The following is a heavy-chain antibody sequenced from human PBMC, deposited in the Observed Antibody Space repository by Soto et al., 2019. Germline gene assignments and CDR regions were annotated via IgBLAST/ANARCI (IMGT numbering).Heavy chain of an antibody. Sequence: QVQLVQSGVEVKKPGASVKVSCKASGYTFISHGISWVRQAPGQGLEGMGWISGKNGNTNYAQKLQGRVTLTTDTSTRTAYMELRSMRSDDTPVYYCARVSSSIVVVPDYGMDVWGQGTTVTVSS. CDR2: ISGKNGNT. CDR1: GYTFISHG. D-gene: IGHD2-15*01. V-gene: IGHV1-18*04. CDR3: ARVSSSIVVVPDYGMDV. J-gene: IGHJ6*02.